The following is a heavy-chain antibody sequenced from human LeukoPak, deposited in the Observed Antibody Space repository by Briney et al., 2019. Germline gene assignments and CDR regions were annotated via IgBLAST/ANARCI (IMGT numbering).Heavy chain of an antibody. J-gene: IGHJ4*02. CDR1: GGSISSSSYY. CDR2: IYVGGST. CDR3: ARLQYYYDSSGFFDY. V-gene: IGHV4-39*07. D-gene: IGHD3-22*01. Sequence: PSETLSLTCTVSGGSISSSSYYWGWIRQPPEKGLDWIGNIYVGGSTYYNPSLNSRVTLSLDTSRNQISLDLNSVTAADTAVYYCARLQYYYDSSGFFDYWGQGTVVTVSS.